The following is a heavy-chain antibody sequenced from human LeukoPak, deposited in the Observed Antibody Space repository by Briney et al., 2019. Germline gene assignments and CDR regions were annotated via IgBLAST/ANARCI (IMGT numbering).Heavy chain of an antibody. CDR1: GYTFTGYY. D-gene: IGHD6-6*01. V-gene: IGHV1-2*06. J-gene: IGHJ4*02. Sequence: ASVKVSCKASGYTFTGYYMHWVRQAPGQGLEWMGRINPNSGGTNYAQKFQGRVTMTRDTSISTAYMELSRLRSDDTAVYYCARVEYSSSSRHDYWGQGTLVTVSS. CDR3: ARVEYSSSSRHDY. CDR2: INPNSGGT.